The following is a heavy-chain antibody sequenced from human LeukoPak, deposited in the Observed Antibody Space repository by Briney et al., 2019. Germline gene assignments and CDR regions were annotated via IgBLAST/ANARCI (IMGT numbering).Heavy chain of an antibody. J-gene: IGHJ5*02. CDR3: ARVIAARWFDP. Sequence: ASVKLSCTASGYTFTSYGISWVRQAPGQGLEWMGWISAYNGNTNYAQKLQGRVTMTTDTSTSTAYMELRSLRPDDTAVYYCARVIAARWFDPWGQGTLVTVSS. V-gene: IGHV1-18*01. CDR1: GYTFTSYG. CDR2: ISAYNGNT. D-gene: IGHD6-6*01.